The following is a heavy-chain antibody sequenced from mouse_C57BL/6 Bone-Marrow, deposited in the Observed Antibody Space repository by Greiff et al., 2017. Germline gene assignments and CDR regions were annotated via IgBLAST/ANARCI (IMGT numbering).Heavy chain of an antibody. CDR1: GFTFSDYG. CDR2: ISSGSSTI. J-gene: IGHJ2*01. D-gene: IGHD2-3*01. Sequence: EVKLVESGGGLVKPGGSLKLSCAASGFTFSDYGMHWVRQAPEKGLEWVAYISSGSSTIYYADTVKGRFTISRDNAKNTLFLQMTSMRSEDTAMYYCASRYDGYYDYFDYWGQGTTLTVSS. CDR3: ASRYDGYYDYFDY. V-gene: IGHV5-17*01.